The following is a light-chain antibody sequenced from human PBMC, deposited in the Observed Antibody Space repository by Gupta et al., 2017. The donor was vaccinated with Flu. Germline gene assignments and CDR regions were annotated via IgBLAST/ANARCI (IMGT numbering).Light chain of an antibody. CDR3: QQYYSAPQT. CDR2: WAS. Sequence: DIVMTQSPDSLAVSLGERATINCKSSRSVLYSSNSKNYLAWYQQKPGQPPKLLIYWASTRESGVPDRFSGSGSGTDFTLTISSLQAEDVAVYYCQQYYSAPQTFGHGTKVEIK. V-gene: IGKV4-1*01. J-gene: IGKJ1*01. CDR1: RSVLYSSNSKNY.